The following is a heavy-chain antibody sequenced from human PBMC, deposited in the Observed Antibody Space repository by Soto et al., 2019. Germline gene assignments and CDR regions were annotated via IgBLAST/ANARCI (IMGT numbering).Heavy chain of an antibody. V-gene: IGHV1-69*13. CDR3: ASSGWYANGMYV. CDR2: IIPNVGTA. Sequence: SVKVSCKASGGTFSSYAISWVRQAPGQGREWMGGIIPNVGTANSAQKFQGRVTITADESTSTAYMELSSLRSEDTAVYYCASSGWYANGMYVWGHVCTATV. D-gene: IGHD6-19*01. J-gene: IGHJ6*02. CDR1: GGTFSSYA.